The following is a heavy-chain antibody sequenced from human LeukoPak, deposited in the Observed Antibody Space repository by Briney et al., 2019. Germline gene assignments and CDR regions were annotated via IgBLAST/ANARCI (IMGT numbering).Heavy chain of an antibody. D-gene: IGHD5-12*01. CDR3: VRHDGRGGATMGAFDS. CDR1: GGSFSGYY. Sequence: KPSETLSLTCAVYGGSFSGYYWSWIRQPPGKGLEWIGEINHSGSTNYNPSLKSRVTISVVTSDQFTLQLNSVTAADTAVYYCVRHDGRGGATMGAFDSWGQGSLVTVSS. J-gene: IGHJ5*01. CDR2: INHSGST. V-gene: IGHV4-34*01.